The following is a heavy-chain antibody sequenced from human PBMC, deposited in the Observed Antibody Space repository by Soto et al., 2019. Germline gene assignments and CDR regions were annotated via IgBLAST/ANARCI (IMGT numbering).Heavy chain of an antibody. D-gene: IGHD6-13*01. CDR1: GGSISEKY. J-gene: IGHJ5*02. Sequence: SETLSLTCIVSGGSISEKYWNWVRQPPGKGLEWIGLIFANGHTDYNPSLKSRVTMSVDASKNQFSLRLTSMTAADTAVYYCVASLAASGLNWLDLRGRGTLVTVSS. V-gene: IGHV4-4*07. CDR2: IFANGHT. CDR3: VASLAASGLNWLDL.